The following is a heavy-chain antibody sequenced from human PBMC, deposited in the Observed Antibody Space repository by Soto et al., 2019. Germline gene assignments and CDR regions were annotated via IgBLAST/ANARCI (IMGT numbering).Heavy chain of an antibody. CDR2: MNPNSGNT. Sequence: QVQLVQSGAEVKKPGASVKVSCKASGYTFTSYDINWVRQATGQGLEWMGWMNPNSGNTGYAQKFQGRVTMTRNTAISTAYMELSSLRSEDTAVYYCARGGAAVAVYYYYGMDVWGQGTTVTVSS. J-gene: IGHJ6*02. CDR3: ARGGAAVAVYYYYGMDV. D-gene: IGHD6-19*01. CDR1: GYTFTSYD. V-gene: IGHV1-8*01.